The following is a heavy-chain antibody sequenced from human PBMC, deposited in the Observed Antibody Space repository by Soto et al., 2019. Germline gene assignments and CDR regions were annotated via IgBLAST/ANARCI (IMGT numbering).Heavy chain of an antibody. CDR2: IYYSRIA. Sequence: SETLSLTCSVSGGSISISNFYWGWVRQSPGRGLEWIGYIYYSRIANYNPSLKSRVTISVDTSKNQFSLKLSSVTAADTAVYYCARVVLAAAGTFDYYYGMDVWGQGTTVTVSS. D-gene: IGHD6-13*01. CDR3: ARVVLAAAGTFDYYYGMDV. J-gene: IGHJ6*02. CDR1: GGSISISNFY. V-gene: IGHV4-61*05.